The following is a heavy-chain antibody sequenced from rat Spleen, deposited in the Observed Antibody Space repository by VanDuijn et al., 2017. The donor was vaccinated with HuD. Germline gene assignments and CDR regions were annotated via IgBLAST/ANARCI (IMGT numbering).Heavy chain of an antibody. D-gene: IGHD1-4*01. CDR1: GFTFSNYY. CDR2: ITNSGGST. V-gene: IGHV5S23*01. CDR3: ATQGYPAPFAY. J-gene: IGHJ3*01. Sequence: EVQLVESGGGLAQPGRSLKISCAASGFTFSNYYMAWVRQAPTKGLEWVASITNSGGSTYYRDSVKGRFTISRDNAKSSLYLQMDSLRSEDTATYYCATQGYPAPFAYWGQGTLVTVSS.